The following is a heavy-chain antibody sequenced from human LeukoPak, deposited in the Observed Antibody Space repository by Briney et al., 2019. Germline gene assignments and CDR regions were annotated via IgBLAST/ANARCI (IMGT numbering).Heavy chain of an antibody. D-gene: IGHD6-6*01. CDR2: INPNSGGT. J-gene: IGHJ5*02. CDR1: GYTFTGYY. V-gene: IGHV1-2*06. Sequence: GASVKVSCKASGYTFTGYYMHWVRQAPGQGLEWMGRINPNSGGTNYAQKFQSRVTMTRDTSISTAYMELSRLRSDDTAVYYCARGPRSIAARRGNWFDPWGQGTLVTVSS. CDR3: ARGPRSIAARRGNWFDP.